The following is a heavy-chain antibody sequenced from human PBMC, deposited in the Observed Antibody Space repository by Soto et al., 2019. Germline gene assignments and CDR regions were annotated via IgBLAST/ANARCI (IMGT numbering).Heavy chain of an antibody. CDR3: AKASRDYDWIFDY. J-gene: IGHJ4*02. Sequence: EVQLLESGGGLVQPGGSLRLSCAASGFTFSSYAMSWVRQAPGKGLEWVSAISAGGGTTYYADSVKGRFTISRDSSKNTLYLQMNSLRAEDTAVYYCAKASRDYDWIFDYWGQGILVTVSS. D-gene: IGHD5-12*01. V-gene: IGHV3-23*01. CDR2: ISAGGGTT. CDR1: GFTFSSYA.